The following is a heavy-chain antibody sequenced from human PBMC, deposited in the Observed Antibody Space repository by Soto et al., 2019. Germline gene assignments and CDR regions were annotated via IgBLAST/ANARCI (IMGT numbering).Heavy chain of an antibody. CDR2: IWSDGSNE. CDR3: ARERIAARRTLDY. J-gene: IGHJ4*02. V-gene: IGHV3-33*01. Sequence: QVYLVESGGGVVQPGRSLRLSCEASAFTFSNYAMHWVRQAPGRGLEWVALIWSDGSNEHYADSLKGRFTISRDNSKNTVYLQMNSLTADDTAVYYCARERIAARRTLDYWGRGTLVTVSS. CDR1: AFTFSNYA. D-gene: IGHD6-6*01.